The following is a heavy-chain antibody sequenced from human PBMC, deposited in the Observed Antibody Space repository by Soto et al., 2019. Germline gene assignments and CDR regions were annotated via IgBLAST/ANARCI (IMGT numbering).Heavy chain of an antibody. J-gene: IGHJ5*02. CDR3: ATHLGYCISTSCYRPYNWFDP. CDR1: GYTFTSYG. Sequence: ASVKVSCKASGYTFTSYGISWVRQAPGKGLEWMGGFDPEDGETIYAQKFQGRVTMTEDTSTDTAYMELSSLRSEDTAVYYCATHLGYCISTSCYRPYNWFDPWGQGTLVTVSS. D-gene: IGHD2-2*02. CDR2: FDPEDGET. V-gene: IGHV1-24*01.